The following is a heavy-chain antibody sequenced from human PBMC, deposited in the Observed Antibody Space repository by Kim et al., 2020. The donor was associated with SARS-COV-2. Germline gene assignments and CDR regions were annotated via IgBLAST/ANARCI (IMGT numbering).Heavy chain of an antibody. J-gene: IGHJ4*02. V-gene: IGHV4-39*01. CDR2: IYYSGST. D-gene: IGHD3-3*01. CDR1: GGSISSSSYY. Sequence: SENLSLTGTVSGGSISSSSYYWGWIRQPPGKGLEWFGSIYYSGSTYYNPSLKSRVTISVDTSKNQFSLKLSSVTAADTAVYYCARLKGTSITIFGVVIMGYSFDYWGQGTLVTVSS. CDR3: ARLKGTSITIFGVVIMGYSFDY.